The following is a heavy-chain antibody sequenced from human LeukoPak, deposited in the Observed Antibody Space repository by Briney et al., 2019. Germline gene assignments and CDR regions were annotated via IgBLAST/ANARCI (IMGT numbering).Heavy chain of an antibody. CDR3: ASATHYGYSSGWLYY. D-gene: IGHD6-19*01. Sequence: SETLSLTCTVSGGSISSSSYYWGWIRQPPGKGLEWIGSIYYSGSTYYTPSLKSRVTISVDTSKNQFSLKLSSVTAADTAVYYCASATHYGYSSGWLYYWGQGTLVTVSS. CDR2: IYYSGST. J-gene: IGHJ4*02. CDR1: GGSISSSSYY. V-gene: IGHV4-39*01.